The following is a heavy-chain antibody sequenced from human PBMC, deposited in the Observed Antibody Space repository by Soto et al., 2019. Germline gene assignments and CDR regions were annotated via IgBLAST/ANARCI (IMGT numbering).Heavy chain of an antibody. CDR1: GGSISSGGYY. J-gene: IGHJ4*02. D-gene: IGHD2-2*01. CDR3: ARGSFYDLPPKGWYYFDY. CDR2: IYYSGST. V-gene: IGHV4-31*03. Sequence: NPSETLSLTCTVSGGSISSGGYYWSWIRQHPGKGLEWIGYIYYSGSTYYNPSLKSRVTISVDTSKNQFSLKLSSVTAADTAVYYCARGSFYDLPPKGWYYFDYWGQGTLVTVSS.